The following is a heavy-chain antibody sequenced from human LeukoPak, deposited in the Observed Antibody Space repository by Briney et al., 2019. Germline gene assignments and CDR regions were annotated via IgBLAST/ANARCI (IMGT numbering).Heavy chain of an antibody. D-gene: IGHD3-22*01. V-gene: IGHV3-9*01. Sequence: GRSLRLSCEASGFTFYDYAMHWVRQAPGKGLEWVSGISWNSGSIGYADSVKGRFAISRDNAKNSLYLQMNSLRAEDTALYYCAKDGVSDYDSSGYYSQWGQGTLVTVSS. CDR1: GFTFYDYA. J-gene: IGHJ4*02. CDR3: AKDGVSDYDSSGYYSQ. CDR2: ISWNSGSI.